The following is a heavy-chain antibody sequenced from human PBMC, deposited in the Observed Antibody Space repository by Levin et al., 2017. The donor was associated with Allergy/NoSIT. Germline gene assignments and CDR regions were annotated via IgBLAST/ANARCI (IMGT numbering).Heavy chain of an antibody. CDR3: ARRDSDGSNSFDY. CDR2: IFPSDSDT. J-gene: IGHJ4*02. CDR1: GYSFTSYW. V-gene: IGHV5-51*01. D-gene: IGHD4-23*01. Sequence: GESLKISCQASGYSFTSYWFGWVRQRPGKGLEWMGLIFPSDSDTRVSPSFQGQIIMSVDKSINTAYLQWSSLKASDSAMHYCARRDSDGSNSFDYWGQGTLVTVSS.